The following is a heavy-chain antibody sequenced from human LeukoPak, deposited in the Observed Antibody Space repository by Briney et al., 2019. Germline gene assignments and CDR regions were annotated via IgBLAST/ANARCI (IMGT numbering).Heavy chain of an antibody. J-gene: IGHJ4*02. Sequence: PSETLSLTCTVSGGSISSYYWSWIRQPPGKGLEWIGYIYYSGSTYYNPSLKSRVTISVDTSKNQFSLKLSSVTAADTAVYYCARETILEWSFDYCGQGTLVTVSS. V-gene: IGHV4-59*12. CDR1: GGSISSYY. D-gene: IGHD3-3*01. CDR3: ARETILEWSFDY. CDR2: IYYSGST.